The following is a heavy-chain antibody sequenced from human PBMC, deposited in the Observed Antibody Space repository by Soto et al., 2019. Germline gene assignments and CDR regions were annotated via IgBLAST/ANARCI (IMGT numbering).Heavy chain of an antibody. CDR3: ARDPPPPDY. CDR2: ISAYNGNT. V-gene: IGHV1-18*01. CDR1: GYTFASYA. Sequence: QVQLVQSGAEVKKPGASVKGSCKASGYTFASYAISWRRQAPGQGLEWMGWISAYNGNTNYAQKLQGRVTMTTDTSTSPADMELRSLRSDDTAVYYCARDPPPPDYWRQGTLVTVSS. J-gene: IGHJ4*02.